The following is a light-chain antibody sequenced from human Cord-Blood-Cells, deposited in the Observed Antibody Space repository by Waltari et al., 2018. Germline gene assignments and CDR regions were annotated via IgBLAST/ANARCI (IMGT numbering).Light chain of an antibody. CDR1: SSNIGSNY. V-gene: IGLV1-47*01. Sequence: QSVLTQPPSASGTPGQRVTISCSGSSSNIGSNYVYWYQQLPGTAPKLLIYRNNQRPSGVPDRFSGAKSGTSASLASSGLRSEDEAEYYCAAWEDSLSGGVFGGGTKLTVL. J-gene: IGLJ3*02. CDR2: RNN. CDR3: AAWEDSLSGGV.